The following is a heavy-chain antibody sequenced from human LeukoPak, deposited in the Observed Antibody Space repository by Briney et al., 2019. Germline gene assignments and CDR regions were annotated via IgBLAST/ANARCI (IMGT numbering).Heavy chain of an antibody. Sequence: ASVKVSCKASGYTFTSYGISWVRQAPGQGLEWMGWISAYNGNTNYAQKLQGRVTMTTDTSTSTAYMELRSLRSDDTAVYYCARVRSGYCSGGSCYSRVFDYWGQGTPATVSS. CDR2: ISAYNGNT. CDR1: GYTFTSYG. J-gene: IGHJ4*02. CDR3: ARVRSGYCSGGSCYSRVFDY. D-gene: IGHD2-15*01. V-gene: IGHV1-18*01.